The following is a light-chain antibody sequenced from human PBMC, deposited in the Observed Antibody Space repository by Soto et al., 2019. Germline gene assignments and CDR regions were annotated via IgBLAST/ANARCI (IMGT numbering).Light chain of an antibody. CDR2: GAS. Sequence: EIVLTQSPDTLCVSPGERATLSCLASQSVSSYLAWYQQKPGQAPRLLIYGASSRATGIPDRFSGSGSGTDFTLTISRLEPEDFAVYYCQQYGSSPLTFGGGTKVDI. CDR3: QQYGSSPLT. V-gene: IGKV3-20*01. CDR1: QSVSSY. J-gene: IGKJ4*01.